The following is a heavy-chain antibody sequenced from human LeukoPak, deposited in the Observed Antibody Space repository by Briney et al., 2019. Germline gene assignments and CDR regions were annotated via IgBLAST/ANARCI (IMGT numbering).Heavy chain of an antibody. Sequence: SWVRQPPGKGLEWVSGINWNGGSTGYADSVKGRFTISRDNAKNSLYLQMNSLRAEDTALYYCARDGVLVAAIFFNWFDPWGQGTLVTVSS. J-gene: IGHJ5*02. CDR2: INWNGGST. V-gene: IGHV3-20*03. D-gene: IGHD2-15*01. CDR3: ARDGVLVAAIFFNWFDP.